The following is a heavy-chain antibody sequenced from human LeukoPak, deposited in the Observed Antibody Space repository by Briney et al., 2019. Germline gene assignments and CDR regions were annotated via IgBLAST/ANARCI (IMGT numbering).Heavy chain of an antibody. CDR1: GGSISTTSYY. D-gene: IGHD5/OR15-5a*01. CDR2: VYYSGAT. CDR3: ARLEILRVFHYYAMDV. V-gene: IGHV4-39*01. Sequence: SEALSLTCTVSGGSISTTSYYWGWIRQPPGKGLECIGSVYYSGATYYNPSLKSRLTISVDTSSNQFSLTLTSVTADDTAVYFCARLEILRVFHYYAMDVWGQRTTVTVS. J-gene: IGHJ6*02.